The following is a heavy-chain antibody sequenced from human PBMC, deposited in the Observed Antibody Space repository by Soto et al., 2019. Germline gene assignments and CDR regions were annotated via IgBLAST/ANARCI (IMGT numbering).Heavy chain of an antibody. V-gene: IGHV3-23*01. CDR1: GFTFSSYA. J-gene: IGHJ5*02. D-gene: IGHD6-13*01. CDR3: AKDTVGAAAGFLSFDP. CDR2: ISGSGGST. Sequence: GGSLRLSCAASGFTFSSYAMSWVRQAPGKGLEWVSAISGSGGSTYYADSVKGRFTISRDNSKNTLYLQMNSLRAEDTAVYYCAKDTVGAAAGFLSFDPWGQGTLVTVSS.